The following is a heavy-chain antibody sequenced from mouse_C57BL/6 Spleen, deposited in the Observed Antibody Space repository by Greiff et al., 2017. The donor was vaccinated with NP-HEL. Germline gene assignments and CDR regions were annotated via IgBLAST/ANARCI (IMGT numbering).Heavy chain of an antibody. CDR2: INPNNGGT. V-gene: IGHV1-26*01. D-gene: IGHD2-14*01. Sequence: VQLQQSGPELVKPGASVKISCKASGYTLTDYYMNWVKQSHGKSLEWIGDINPNNGGTSYNQKFKGKATLTVDKSSSTAYMELRSLTSEDSAVYYCARRRLGQASFAYWGQGTLVTVSA. J-gene: IGHJ3*01. CDR1: GYTLTDYY. CDR3: ARRRLGQASFAY.